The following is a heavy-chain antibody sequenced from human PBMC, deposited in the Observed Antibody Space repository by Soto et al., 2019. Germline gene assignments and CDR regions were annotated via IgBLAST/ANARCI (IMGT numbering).Heavy chain of an antibody. J-gene: IGHJ4*02. D-gene: IGHD1-26*01. CDR2: ISWNSGSI. Sequence: GGSLRLSCAASGFTFDDYAMHWVRQAPGKGLEWVSGISWNSGSIGYADSVKGRFTISRDNAKNSLYLQMNSLRAEDTALYYCAKDRGGMISSGYFDYWGQGTLVTVSS. CDR1: GFTFDDYA. V-gene: IGHV3-9*01. CDR3: AKDRGGMISSGYFDY.